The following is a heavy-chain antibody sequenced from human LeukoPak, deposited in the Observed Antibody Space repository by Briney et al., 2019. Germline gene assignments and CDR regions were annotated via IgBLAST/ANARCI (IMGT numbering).Heavy chain of an antibody. D-gene: IGHD2-2*01. CDR2: IWYDGSNK. V-gene: IGHV3-33*01. J-gene: IGHJ4*02. Sequence: GGSLRLSCAASGFTFSSYGMHWVRQAPGKGLEWVAVIWYDGSNKYYADSVKGRFTISRDSSKNTLYLQMNSLRAEDTAVYYCARDQGSTTSFDYWGQGTLVTVSS. CDR1: GFTFSSYG. CDR3: ARDQGSTTSFDY.